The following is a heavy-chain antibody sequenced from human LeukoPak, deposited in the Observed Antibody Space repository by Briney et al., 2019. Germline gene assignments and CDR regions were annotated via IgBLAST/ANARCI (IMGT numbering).Heavy chain of an antibody. CDR2: FDPEDGET. J-gene: IGHJ4*02. Sequence: ASVKVSCKASGYTFTSYAMNWVRQAPGKGLEWMGGFDPEDGETIYAQKFQGRVTMTEDTSTDTAYMELSSLRSEDTAVYYCATASHSGSYYFYFDYWGQGTLVTVSS. D-gene: IGHD1-26*01. CDR1: GYTFTSYA. V-gene: IGHV1-24*01. CDR3: ATASHSGSYYFYFDY.